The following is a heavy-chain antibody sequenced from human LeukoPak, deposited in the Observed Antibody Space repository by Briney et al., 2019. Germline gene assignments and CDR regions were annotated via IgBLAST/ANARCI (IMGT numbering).Heavy chain of an antibody. CDR2: IYYSGST. Sequence: SETLSLTCTVSGGSISSYYWSWIRQPPGKGLEWIGYIYYSGSTNYNPSLKSRVTISVDTSKNQFSLKLSSVTAADTAVYYCASSSGWYGDAFDIWGQGTMVTVSS. CDR3: ASSSGWYGDAFDI. V-gene: IGHV4-59*01. D-gene: IGHD6-19*01. J-gene: IGHJ3*02. CDR1: GGSISSYY.